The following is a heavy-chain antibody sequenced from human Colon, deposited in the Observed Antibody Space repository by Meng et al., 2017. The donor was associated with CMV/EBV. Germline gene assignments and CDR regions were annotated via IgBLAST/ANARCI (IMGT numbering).Heavy chain of an antibody. D-gene: IGHD3-3*01. J-gene: IGHJ4*02. V-gene: IGHV3-23*01. CDR3: AKVLKADGGFRVSMFGVGLDY. Sequence: GESLKISCAASGFTFSTYWMHWVRQAPGKGLEWVALISGSGGNTFYAESVKGRFNISRDNSRNTLYLQMNSLRAEDTALYYCAKVLKADGGFRVSMFGVGLDYWGQGTVVTVSS. CDR1: GFTFSTYW. CDR2: ISGSGGNT.